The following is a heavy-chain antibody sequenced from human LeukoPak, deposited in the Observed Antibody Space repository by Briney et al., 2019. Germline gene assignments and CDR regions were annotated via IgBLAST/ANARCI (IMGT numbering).Heavy chain of an antibody. V-gene: IGHV3-33*01. CDR3: ASAPFFCSGGSCPYYMDG. Sequence: GGSLRLSCAASGFVFSSFAMHWVRQAPGKGLEWVATIWDDGSYKYHTDSVKGRFTITRDNSNNTLYLQMNGLRAEDTAVYYCASAPFFCSGGSCPYYMDGWGKGTLVTVSS. D-gene: IGHD2-15*01. J-gene: IGHJ6*03. CDR1: GFVFSSFA. CDR2: IWDDGSYK.